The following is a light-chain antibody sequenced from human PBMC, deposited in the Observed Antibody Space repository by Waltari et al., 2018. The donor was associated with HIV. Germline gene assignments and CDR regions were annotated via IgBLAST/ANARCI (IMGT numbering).Light chain of an antibody. CDR3: QSYDRSLSVV. CDR1: SSNIGAGYD. Sequence: QSVLTQPPSVSGAPGQRVSISCTGSSSNIGAGYDVHWYHQLPGTPPTLLVFINNNRPSGVPDRFSGYKSGTSASLAITGLQPEDEAHYYCQSYDRSLSVVFGGGTKLTVL. V-gene: IGLV1-40*01. CDR2: INN. J-gene: IGLJ2*01.